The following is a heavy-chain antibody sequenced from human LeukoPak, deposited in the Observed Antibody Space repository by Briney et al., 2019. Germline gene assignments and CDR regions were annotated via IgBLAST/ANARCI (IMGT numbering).Heavy chain of an antibody. CDR2: ISYDGSNK. Sequence: GGSLRLSCAASGFTFSSYGMHWVRQAPGKGLEWVAVISYDGSNKYYADSVKGRFTISRDNSKNTLYLQMNSLRAEDTAVYYCAKARYCSGGSCCQALIIDYWGQGTLVTVSS. V-gene: IGHV3-30*18. D-gene: IGHD2-15*01. CDR3: AKARYCSGGSCCQALIIDY. CDR1: GFTFSSYG. J-gene: IGHJ4*02.